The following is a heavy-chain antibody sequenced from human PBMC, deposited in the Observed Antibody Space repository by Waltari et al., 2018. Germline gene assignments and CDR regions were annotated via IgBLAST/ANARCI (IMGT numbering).Heavy chain of an antibody. V-gene: IGHV3-7*01. J-gene: IGHJ4*02. CDR3: ATQSWSNFEY. D-gene: IGHD3-3*01. CDR1: EFTFAYYW. Sequence: EAQLVESGGGLVQPGGSLRLSCAASEFTFAYYWVTWVRQAPGKGLEWVANIKEDGSEKYYVDSVKGRFTISRDNAKNSLYLQMSSLRVEDTAVYYCATQSWSNFEYWGQGTLVTVSS. CDR2: IKEDGSEK.